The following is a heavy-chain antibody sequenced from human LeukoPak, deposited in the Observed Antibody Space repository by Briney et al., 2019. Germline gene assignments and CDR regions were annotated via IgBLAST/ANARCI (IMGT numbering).Heavy chain of an antibody. CDR2: ISGSGGST. J-gene: IGHJ4*02. CDR1: GFTFSSYA. V-gene: IGHV3-23*01. CDR3: AKDLLKGSLVDY. D-gene: IGHD1-26*01. Sequence: TGGSLRLSCAASGFTFSSYAMNRVRQAPGKGLEWVSGISGSGGSTYYADSVEGRFTISRDNSKSTLYLEMNSLRAEDTAVYYCAKDLLKGSLVDYWGQGTLVTVSS.